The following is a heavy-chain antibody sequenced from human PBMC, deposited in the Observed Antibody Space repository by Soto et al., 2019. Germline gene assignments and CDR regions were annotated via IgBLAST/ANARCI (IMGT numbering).Heavy chain of an antibody. J-gene: IGHJ4*02. D-gene: IGHD5-12*01. CDR2: IDHSGST. CDR1: GGSLTGYY. CDR3: ARVATVDY. V-gene: IGHV4-34*01. Sequence: SETLSLTCAVYGGSLTGYYWSWIRQFPGKGLEWIGEIDHSGSTNDNPSLKSRVSMSVDTSKNQFSLKLTSVTAADTAVYYCARVATVDYWGQGTLVTVSS.